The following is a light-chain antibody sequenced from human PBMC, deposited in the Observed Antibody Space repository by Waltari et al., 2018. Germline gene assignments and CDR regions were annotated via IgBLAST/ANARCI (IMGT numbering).Light chain of an antibody. J-gene: IGLJ1*01. V-gene: IGLV5-45*03. CDR3: MIWHSSAYV. Sequence: QAVLTQPSSLSASPGASASLTCPLPSGIDVATSRIYWFQQKPGSPPQYLLNYKSDSNKQQGSGVPSRFSGSKDASANAGILLISGLQSEDEADYYCMIWHSSAYVFGTGTKVTVL. CDR1: SGIDVATSR. CDR2: YKSDSNK.